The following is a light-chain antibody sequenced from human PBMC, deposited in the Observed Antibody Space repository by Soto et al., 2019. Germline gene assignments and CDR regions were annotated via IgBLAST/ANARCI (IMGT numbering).Light chain of an antibody. Sequence: EIVLTQSPGTLSLSPGERATLSCRASQSVNSNYLSWYQQKPGQGTMLLMYGSYSRATVIPDRFSGSGSGTDFTLTISRLEHEAFAVYYCQQNDNSPRTFGQGTKVEIK. CDR3: QQNDNSPRT. CDR1: QSVNSNY. CDR2: GSY. J-gene: IGKJ1*01. V-gene: IGKV3-20*01.